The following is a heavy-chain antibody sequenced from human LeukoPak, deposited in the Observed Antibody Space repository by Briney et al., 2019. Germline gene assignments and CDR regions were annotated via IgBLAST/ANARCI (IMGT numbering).Heavy chain of an antibody. J-gene: IGHJ5*02. CDR3: ARVGFCSSTSCSPSNWFDP. CDR2: INSNSGGT. Sequence: ASVKVSCKASGYTFTSYGISWVRQAPGQGLEWMGWINSNSGGTNYAQKFQGRVTMTRDTSISTAYMELSRLRSDDTAVYYCARVGFCSSTSCSPSNWFDPWGQGTLVTVSS. D-gene: IGHD2-2*01. V-gene: IGHV1-2*02. CDR1: GYTFTSYG.